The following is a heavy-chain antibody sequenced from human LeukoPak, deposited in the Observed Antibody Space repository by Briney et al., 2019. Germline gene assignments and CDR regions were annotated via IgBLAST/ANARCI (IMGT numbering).Heavy chain of an antibody. J-gene: IGHJ6*03. CDR3: ARVGQYYYYYYTDV. V-gene: IGHV1-8*03. CDR2: MNPNSGNT. Sequence: ASVKVSCKASGYTFTSYDINWVRQATGQGLEWMGWMNPNSGNTGYAQKFQGRVTITRNTSISTAYMELSSLRSEDTAVYYCARVGQYYYYYYTDVWGKGTTVTVSS. CDR1: GYTFTSYD.